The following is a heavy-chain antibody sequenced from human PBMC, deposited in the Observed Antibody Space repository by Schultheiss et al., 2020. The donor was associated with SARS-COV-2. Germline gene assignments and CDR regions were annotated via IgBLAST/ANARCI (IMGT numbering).Heavy chain of an antibody. CDR3: ARDGVTMVADAFDI. J-gene: IGHJ3*02. CDR2: IYYSGST. CDR1: GGSISSSSYY. D-gene: IGHD3-10*01. V-gene: IGHV4-61*05. Sequence: SETLSLTCTVSGGSISSSSYYWGWIRQPPGKGLEWIGYIYYSGSTNYNPSLKGRFTISRDNSKNTLYLQMNSLRAEDTAVYYCARDGVTMVADAFDIWGQGTMVTVSS.